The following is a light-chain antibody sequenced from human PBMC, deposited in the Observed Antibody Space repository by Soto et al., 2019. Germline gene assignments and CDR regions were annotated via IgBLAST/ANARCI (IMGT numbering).Light chain of an antibody. V-gene: IGKV1-5*01. CDR2: AAS. CDR3: QQYYSFPRT. Sequence: DIQMTQSPSTLSGSVGDRVTITCRASQTISSWLAWYQQKPGKAPELLIYAASTLQSRVPSRFSGSGSGTDFTLTISCLQSEDFATYYCQQYYSFPRTFGQGTKVDIK. CDR1: QTISSW. J-gene: IGKJ1*01.